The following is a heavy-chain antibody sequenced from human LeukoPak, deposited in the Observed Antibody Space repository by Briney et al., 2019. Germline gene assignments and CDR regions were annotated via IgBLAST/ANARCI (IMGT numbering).Heavy chain of an antibody. CDR1: GGSISSSSYY. J-gene: IGHJ5*02. CDR2: IYTSGST. CDR3: ARDTRDDFWSDGNWFDP. V-gene: IGHV4-39*07. Sequence: KPSETLSLTCTVSGGSISSSSYYWGWIRQPPGKGLEWIGRIYTSGSTNYNPSLKSRVTMSVDTSKNQFSLKLSSVTAADTAVYYCARDTRDDFWSDGNWFDPWGQGTLVTVSS. D-gene: IGHD3-3*01.